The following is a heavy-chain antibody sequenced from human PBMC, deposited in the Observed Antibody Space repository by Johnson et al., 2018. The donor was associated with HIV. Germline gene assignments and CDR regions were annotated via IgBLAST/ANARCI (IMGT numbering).Heavy chain of an antibody. CDR2: IYSGGST. Sequence: EVQLVESGGGVVQPGGSLRLSCAASGFTVSSNYMSWVRQAPGKGLEWVSVIYSGGSTYYADSVKGRFTISRDNSKNTLYLQMNSLRAEDTALYYCARDSTPWGGDYVGYAFDIWGQGTMVTVSS. V-gene: IGHV3-66*01. CDR1: GFTVSSNY. CDR3: ARDSTPWGGDYVGYAFDI. J-gene: IGHJ3*02. D-gene: IGHD4-17*01.